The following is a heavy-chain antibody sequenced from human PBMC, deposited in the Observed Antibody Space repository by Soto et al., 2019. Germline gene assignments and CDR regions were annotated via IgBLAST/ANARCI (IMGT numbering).Heavy chain of an antibody. V-gene: IGHV3-23*01. CDR1: GFTFGNYA. J-gene: IGHJ3*02. CDR3: AKKGLGSLATYCSTGDCHYAFDI. CDR2: ISGGGDGT. Sequence: EVQLLESGGGLVQPGGSLRLSCAASGFTFGNYAMIWVRQAPGKGLEWVSTISGGGDGTYYADSVRGRFSISRENPRNTVYLQMNSLTAEDTAVYYCAKKGLGSLATYCSTGDCHYAFDIWGQGTMVTVSS. D-gene: IGHD2-15*01.